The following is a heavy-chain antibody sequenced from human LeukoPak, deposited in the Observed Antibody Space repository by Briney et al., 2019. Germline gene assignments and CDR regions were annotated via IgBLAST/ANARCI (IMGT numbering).Heavy chain of an antibody. Sequence: GGSLRLSCAASGFTFSSYSMNWVRQAPGKGLEWVSSISSSSSYIYYADSVKGRFTISRDNAKNSLYLQMNSLRAEDTAVYYCASGLYCSNTSCRVQHWGQGTLVTVSS. J-gene: IGHJ1*01. CDR3: ASGLYCSNTSCRVQH. V-gene: IGHV3-21*01. CDR2: ISSSSSYI. CDR1: GFTFSSYS. D-gene: IGHD2-2*01.